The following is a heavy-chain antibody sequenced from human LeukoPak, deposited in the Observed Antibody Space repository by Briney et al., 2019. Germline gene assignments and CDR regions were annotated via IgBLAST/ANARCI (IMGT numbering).Heavy chain of an antibody. Sequence: PGESLRLSCAASGFTFSSYSMNWVRQAPGKGLEWVSSISSSSSYIYYADSVKGRFTISRDNAKNSLYLQMNSLRAEDTAVYYCAAQDEYCGGDCYLIDYWGQGTLVTVSS. V-gene: IGHV3-21*01. CDR1: GFTFSSYS. CDR3: AAQDEYCGGDCYLIDY. D-gene: IGHD2-21*02. J-gene: IGHJ4*02. CDR2: ISSSSSYI.